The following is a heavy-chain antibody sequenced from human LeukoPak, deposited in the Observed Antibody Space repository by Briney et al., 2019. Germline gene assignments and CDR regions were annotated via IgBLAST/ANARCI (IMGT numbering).Heavy chain of an antibody. V-gene: IGHV1-46*01. CDR3: ARAAQDHSSSWYEGYFDY. Sequence: GASVNVSCKASGYTFTGYYMHWVRQAPGQGLEWMGIINPSGGSTSYAQKFQGRVTMTRDTSTSTVYMELSSLRSEDTAVYYCARAAQDHSSSWYEGYFDYWGQGTLVTVSS. CDR1: GYTFTGYY. CDR2: INPSGGST. D-gene: IGHD6-13*01. J-gene: IGHJ4*02.